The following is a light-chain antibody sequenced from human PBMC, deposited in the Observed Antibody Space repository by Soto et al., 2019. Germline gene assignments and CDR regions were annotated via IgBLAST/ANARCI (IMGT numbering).Light chain of an antibody. Sequence: EIVLTQSPATLSLSPGERATLSCRASQSVGSYLAWYHQKPGQAPRLLIYDASNKTTGIPARFSGSGSGTDFTLTISSLEPEDFADYYGQQRSNLPRALTFGGGTKVEIK. CDR3: QQRSNLPRALT. V-gene: IGKV3-11*01. CDR2: DAS. J-gene: IGKJ4*01. CDR1: QSVGSY.